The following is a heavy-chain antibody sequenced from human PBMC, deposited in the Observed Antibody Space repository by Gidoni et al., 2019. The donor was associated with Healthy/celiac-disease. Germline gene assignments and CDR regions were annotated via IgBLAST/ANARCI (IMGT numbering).Heavy chain of an antibody. CDR1: GGSFSGYY. V-gene: IGHV4-34*01. CDR3: ARGASLRITMVRGARSDAFDI. D-gene: IGHD3-10*01. Sequence: QVQLQQWGAGLLKPSETLSLTCAVYGGSFSGYYWSWIRQPPGKGLEWIGEINHSGSTNYNPSLKSRVTISVDTSKNQFSLKLSSVTAADTAVYYCARGASLRITMVRGARSDAFDIWGQGTMVTVSS. J-gene: IGHJ3*02. CDR2: INHSGST.